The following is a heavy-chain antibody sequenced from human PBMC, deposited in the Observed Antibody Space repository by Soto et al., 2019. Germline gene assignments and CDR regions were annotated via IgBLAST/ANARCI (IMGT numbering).Heavy chain of an antibody. CDR3: ATIMIAVGGVVVTYFDD. Sequence: QVQLVQSGAEVKKPGASVKVSCKVSGYTLTELSMHWVRQAPGKGLEWMGGFDPEDGETIYAQKFQGRVTMTEDTSTGTAEGELSSLRSEDTAVYYCATIMIAVGGVVVTYFDDWGQGTLVTV. CDR1: GYTLTELS. CDR2: FDPEDGET. D-gene: IGHD3-16*02. J-gene: IGHJ4*02. V-gene: IGHV1-24*01.